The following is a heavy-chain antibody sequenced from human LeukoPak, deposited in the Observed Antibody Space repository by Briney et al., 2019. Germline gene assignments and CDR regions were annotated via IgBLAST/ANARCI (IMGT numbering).Heavy chain of an antibody. CDR2: ISAYNGNT. CDR1: GYTFTSYG. Sequence: GASVKVSCKASGYTFTSYGISWVRQAPGQGLEWMGWISAYNGNTNYAQKLQGRVTMTTDTSTSTAYMELRGLRSDDTAVYYCAREEGYSSSWSPYYFDYWGQGTLVTVSS. J-gene: IGHJ4*02. V-gene: IGHV1-18*01. D-gene: IGHD6-13*01. CDR3: AREEGYSSSWSPYYFDY.